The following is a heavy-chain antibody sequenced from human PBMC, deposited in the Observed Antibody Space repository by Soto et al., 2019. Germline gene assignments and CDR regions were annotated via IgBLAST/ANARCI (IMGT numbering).Heavy chain of an antibody. CDR2: IFYSGSA. D-gene: IGHD1-1*01. V-gene: IGHV4-31*03. CDR3: ARTLRTEVLKFDF. Sequence: LSLTCNVTGGSINTAAYYWSWIRQVPGKGLEWIGYIFYSGSAYYHPSLKSRASISVDRSKNQFSLKVNSVTAADTAVYYCARTLRTEVLKFDFWGQGTLVTVAS. J-gene: IGHJ4*02. CDR1: GGSINTAAYY.